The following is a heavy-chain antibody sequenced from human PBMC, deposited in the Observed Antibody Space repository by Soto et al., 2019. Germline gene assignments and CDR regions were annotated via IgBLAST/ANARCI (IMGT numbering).Heavy chain of an antibody. CDR2: ISPNNGNT. J-gene: IGHJ3*02. D-gene: IGHD1-20*01. V-gene: IGHV1-8*02. CDR3: ARSANWNDVDAFDI. CDR1: GYTFTSYG. Sequence: ASVKVSCKASGYTFTSYGISWVRQAPGQGLEWMGWISPNNGNTSYAQKFQGRVTMTRNTSISTAYMELSSLRSEDTAVYYCARSANWNDVDAFDIWGQGTMVTVSS.